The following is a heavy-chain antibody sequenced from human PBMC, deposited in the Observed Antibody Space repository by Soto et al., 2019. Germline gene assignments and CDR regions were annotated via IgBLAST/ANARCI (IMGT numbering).Heavy chain of an antibody. D-gene: IGHD3-22*01. V-gene: IGHV1-18*01. CDR2: ISAYNGNT. CDR3: ARGGGYYGSSGYPHDAFDI. Sequence: GASVKVSCKASGYTFTSYGISWVRQAPGQGLEWMGWISAYNGNTNYAQKLQGRVTMTTDTSTSTAYMELRSLRSDDTAVYYCARGGGYYGSSGYPHDAFDIWGQGTMVTVSS. CDR1: GYTFTSYG. J-gene: IGHJ3*02.